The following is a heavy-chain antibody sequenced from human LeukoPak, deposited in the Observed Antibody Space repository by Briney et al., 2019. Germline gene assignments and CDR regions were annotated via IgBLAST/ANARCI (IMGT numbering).Heavy chain of an antibody. CDR2: IIPIFGTA. J-gene: IGHJ5*02. Sequence: ASVKASCKASGGTFSSYAISWVRQAPGQGLEWMGGIIPIFGTANYAQKFQGRVTITADKSTSTAYMELSSLRSEDTAVYYCARDHLHSLSSGVSWFDPWGQGTLVTVSS. D-gene: IGHD6-19*01. CDR3: ARDHLHSLSSGVSWFDP. V-gene: IGHV1-69*06. CDR1: GGTFSSYA.